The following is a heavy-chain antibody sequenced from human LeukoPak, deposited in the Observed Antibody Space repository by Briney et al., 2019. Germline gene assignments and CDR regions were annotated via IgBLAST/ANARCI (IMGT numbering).Heavy chain of an antibody. V-gene: IGHV4-34*01. CDR3: ARGLRAVAVDY. Sequence: EAGGSLRLSCAASGFTFSNAWMSWVRQPPGKGLEWIGEINHSGSTNYNPSLKSRVTISVDTSKNQFSLKLSSVTAADTAVYYCARGLRAVAVDYWGQGTLVTVSS. CDR1: GFTFSNAW. CDR2: INHSGST. J-gene: IGHJ4*02. D-gene: IGHD6-19*01.